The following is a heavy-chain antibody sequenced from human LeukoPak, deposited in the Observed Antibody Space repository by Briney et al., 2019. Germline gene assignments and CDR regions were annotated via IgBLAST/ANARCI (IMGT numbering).Heavy chain of an antibody. D-gene: IGHD2-15*01. CDR2: VYYSGTT. Sequence: PSETLSLTCTVSGGTMRTTSYYWSWIRRPPGKGLEWIGSVYYSGTTYYNPSLTSQFTMSVDTSKNQFSLKLSSVTAADTAVYYCARARVAAISGMYYFDYWGQGTLVTVSS. CDR3: ARARVAAISGMYYFDY. V-gene: IGHV4-39*01. CDR1: GGTMRTTSYY. J-gene: IGHJ4*02.